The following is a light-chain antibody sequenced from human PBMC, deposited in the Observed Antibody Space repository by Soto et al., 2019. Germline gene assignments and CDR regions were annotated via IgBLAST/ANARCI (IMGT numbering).Light chain of an antibody. Sequence: ETVLTQSPGSLALSPGERATLSCRASQSVSNIYLAWYQQKPGQAPRLLIYGASSRASGIPARFSGSGSGTDFTLTISRLEPEDFAVYFCQQYERFPLTFGGGTKVEIK. CDR3: QQYERFPLT. J-gene: IGKJ4*01. CDR2: GAS. CDR1: QSVSNIY. V-gene: IGKV3-20*01.